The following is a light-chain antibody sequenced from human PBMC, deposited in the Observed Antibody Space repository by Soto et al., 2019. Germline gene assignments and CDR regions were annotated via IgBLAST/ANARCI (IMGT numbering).Light chain of an antibody. CDR2: DSS. Sequence: EIVLTQFPATLSLSPGEGATLSCRASQSVSSYLAWYQQKRGQAPRLLIYDSSNRATGIPARFSGSGSGTDFSLTISSLEPEDFAVYYCQQRSSWPLTFGGGTKVVIK. V-gene: IGKV3-11*01. CDR3: QQRSSWPLT. CDR1: QSVSSY. J-gene: IGKJ4*01.